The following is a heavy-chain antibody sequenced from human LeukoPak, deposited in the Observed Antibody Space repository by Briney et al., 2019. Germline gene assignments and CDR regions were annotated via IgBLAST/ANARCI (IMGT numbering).Heavy chain of an antibody. Sequence: GGSLRLSCATSGFTFDDYAMHWVRQAPGKGLEWVSLISGDGGSTYYADSVKGRFTISRDNSKNSLYLQMNSLRTEDTALYYCAKDLGYSYGDGYFDYWGQGTLVTVSS. CDR3: AKDLGYSYGDGYFDY. V-gene: IGHV3-43*02. D-gene: IGHD5-18*01. CDR2: ISGDGGST. CDR1: GFTFDDYA. J-gene: IGHJ4*02.